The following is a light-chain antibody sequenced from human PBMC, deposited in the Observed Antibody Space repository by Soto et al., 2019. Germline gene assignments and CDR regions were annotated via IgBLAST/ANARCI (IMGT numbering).Light chain of an antibody. V-gene: IGKV3-20*01. J-gene: IGKJ2*01. CDR1: QNVRSDY. Sequence: ETVLTQSPGTVSLSPGERATLSCTTSQNVRSDYLAWYQQKPGQAPRLLIYGIFNRATGIPDRFSGSGSGKDFTLTISGLELEVFAFYYCQRYDGAPRTLGPGTKVEI. CDR2: GIF. CDR3: QRYDGAPRT.